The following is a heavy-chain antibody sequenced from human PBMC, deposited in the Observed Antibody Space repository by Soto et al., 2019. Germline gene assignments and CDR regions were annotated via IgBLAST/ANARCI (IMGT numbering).Heavy chain of an antibody. D-gene: IGHD1-1*01. CDR3: APHRSAAVGRPYFDY. CDR2: ISGSGGST. J-gene: IGHJ4*02. CDR1: GFTFSSYA. Sequence: LRLSCAASGFTFSSYAMSWVRQAPGKGLEWVSAISGSGGSTYYADSVKGRFTISRDNSKNTLYLQMNSLRAEDTAVYYCAPHRSAAVGRPYFDYWGQGTLVTVSS. V-gene: IGHV3-23*01.